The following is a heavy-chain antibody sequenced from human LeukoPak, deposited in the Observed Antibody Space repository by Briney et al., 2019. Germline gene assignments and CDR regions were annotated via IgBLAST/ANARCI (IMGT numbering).Heavy chain of an antibody. CDR3: AKEAAKYCSSTSCVNWFDP. D-gene: IGHD2-2*01. CDR1: GYTFTGYY. CDR2: INPNSGGT. V-gene: IGHV1-2*02. J-gene: IGHJ5*02. Sequence: GASVKVSCKASGYTFTGYYTHWVRQAPGQGLEWMGWINPNSGGTNYAQKFQGRVTMTRDTSISTAYMELSRLRSDDTAVYYCAKEAAKYCSSTSCVNWFDPWGQGTLVTVSS.